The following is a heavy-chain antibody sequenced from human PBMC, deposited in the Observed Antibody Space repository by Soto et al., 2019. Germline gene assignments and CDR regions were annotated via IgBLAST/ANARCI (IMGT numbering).Heavy chain of an antibody. Sequence: EVQLVESGGGLVQPGGSLRLSCAASGFTVSSNYMSWVRQAPGKGLEWVSVIYSGGSTYYADSVKGRFTISRDNSKNTRYLQMNSLRAEDTAVYYCARDSGYYDSSGYYTEWYFDLWGRGTLVTVSS. CDR3: ARDSGYYDSSGYYTEWYFDL. CDR1: GFTVSSNY. V-gene: IGHV3-66*01. D-gene: IGHD3-22*01. CDR2: IYSGGST. J-gene: IGHJ2*01.